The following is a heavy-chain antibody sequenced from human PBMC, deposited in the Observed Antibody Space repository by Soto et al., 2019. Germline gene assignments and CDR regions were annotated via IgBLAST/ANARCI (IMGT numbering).Heavy chain of an antibody. Sequence: GESLKISCKVSGYRFTAYWIGWLRQKPGEVPEWMGVVYPGDSETRYSPSFQGQVTISVDKSISTAYLQWSSLKTSDTAMYFCSRGGLWLGAGRTFYNYGMDVWGQGTTVTVSS. CDR1: GYRFTAYW. CDR2: VYPGDSET. J-gene: IGHJ6*01. CDR3: SRGGLWLGAGRTFYNYGMDV. V-gene: IGHV5-51*01. D-gene: IGHD3-10*01.